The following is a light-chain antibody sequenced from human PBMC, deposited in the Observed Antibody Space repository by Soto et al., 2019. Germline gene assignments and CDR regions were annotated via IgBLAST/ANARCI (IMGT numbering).Light chain of an antibody. J-gene: IGKJ1*01. CDR1: QSIRNY. CDR3: QHHNSYSQT. V-gene: IGKV1-5*01. Sequence: DIQMTQSPPTLSASVGDRVTITCRASQSIRNYLAWYQQMPGKAPKLLVYGAYNLQSGVPSRFSSSGSGTEFTITISSLQPDDFGNYFCQHHNSYSQTFGQGTKVEIK. CDR2: GAY.